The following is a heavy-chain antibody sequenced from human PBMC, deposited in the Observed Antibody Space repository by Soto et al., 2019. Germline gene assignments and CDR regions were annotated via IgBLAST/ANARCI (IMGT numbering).Heavy chain of an antibody. CDR3: ASTTPYKTFDY. V-gene: IGHV4-34*01. D-gene: IGHD1-1*01. CDR2: INHSGST. CDR1: GVSFSGYY. J-gene: IGHJ4*02. Sequence: SETLSLTCAVYGVSFSGYYWSWIRQPPGKGLEWIGEINHSGSTNYNPSLKSRVTISVDTSKNQFSLKLSSVTAADTAVYYCASTTPYKTFDYWGQGTLVTVSS.